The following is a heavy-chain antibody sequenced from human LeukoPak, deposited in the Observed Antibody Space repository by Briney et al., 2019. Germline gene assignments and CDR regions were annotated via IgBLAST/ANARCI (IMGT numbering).Heavy chain of an antibody. J-gene: IGHJ4*02. CDR3: AKSSGYYDFWSGYNSPFDY. CDR1: GFTVSSNY. V-gene: IGHV3-53*01. Sequence: GGSLRLSCAASGFTVSSNYMSWVRQAPGKGLEWVSVIYSGGSTYYADSVKGRFTISRDNSKNTLYLQMNSLRAEDTAVYYCAKSSGYYDFWSGYNSPFDYWGQGTLVTVSS. D-gene: IGHD3-3*01. CDR2: IYSGGST.